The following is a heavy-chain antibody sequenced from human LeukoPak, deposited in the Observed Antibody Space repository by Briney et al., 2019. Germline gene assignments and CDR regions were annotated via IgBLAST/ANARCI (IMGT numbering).Heavy chain of an antibody. V-gene: IGHV4-59*01. Sequence: PETLSLTCTVSGGSISSYYWSWIRQPPGKGLEWIGYIYYSGNTHYNPSLKSRVTISVDTSKNQFSLNLSSVTAADTAVYYCARGPSSGYSYGWGQGTLVTVSS. CDR3: ARGPSSGYSYG. CDR1: GGSISSYY. J-gene: IGHJ4*02. D-gene: IGHD5-18*01. CDR2: IYYSGNT.